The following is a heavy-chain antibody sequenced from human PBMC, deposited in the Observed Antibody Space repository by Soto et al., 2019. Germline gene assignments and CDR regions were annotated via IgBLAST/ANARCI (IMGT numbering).Heavy chain of an antibody. Sequence: SETLSLTCAVSGGSISSGGYSWSWIRQPPGKGLEWIGYIYHSGSTYYNPSLKSRVTISVDRSKNQFSLKLSSVTAADTAVYYCAREVWAAAGMGWFDPWGQGTLVTVSS. CDR3: AREVWAAAGMGWFDP. J-gene: IGHJ5*02. CDR2: IYHSGST. D-gene: IGHD6-13*01. V-gene: IGHV4-30-2*01. CDR1: GGSISSGGYS.